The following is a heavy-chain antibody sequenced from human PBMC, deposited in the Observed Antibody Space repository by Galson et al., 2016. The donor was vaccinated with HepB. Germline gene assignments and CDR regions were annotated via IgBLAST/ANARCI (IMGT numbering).Heavy chain of an antibody. CDR1: GYTFTGYY. CDR3: AREGGYGSSSGYFYYGMDV. J-gene: IGHJ6*02. V-gene: IGHV1-2*04. Sequence: SVKVSCKASGYTFTGYYMHWVRQAPGQGLEWMGWINPNSGGTNYAQKFQGWVTMTRDTSISTAYVELSRLRSDDTAVYYCAREGGYGSSSGYFYYGMDVWGQGTLVTVSS. D-gene: IGHD6-6*01. CDR2: INPNSGGT.